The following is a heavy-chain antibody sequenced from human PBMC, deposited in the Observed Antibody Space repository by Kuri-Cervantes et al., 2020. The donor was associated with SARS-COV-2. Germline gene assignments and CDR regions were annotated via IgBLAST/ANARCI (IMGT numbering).Heavy chain of an antibody. CDR1: GFFFGAYS. V-gene: IGHV3-30-3*01. CDR3: ARERGPDADGFDI. Sequence: GGSLRLSCAASGFFFGAYSMHWVRQAPGKGLEWVAGLSFDGNNDYYTQSVKGRFTISRDNSNNTLFLHMDSLRGDDTAVYYCARERGPDADGFDIWGQGTRVTVSS. D-gene: IGHD3-10*01. CDR2: LSFDGNND. J-gene: IGHJ3*02.